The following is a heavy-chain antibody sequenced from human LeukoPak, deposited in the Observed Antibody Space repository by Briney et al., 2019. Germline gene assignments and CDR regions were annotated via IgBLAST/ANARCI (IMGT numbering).Heavy chain of an antibody. V-gene: IGHV3-30*18. Sequence: PGRSLRLSCAASGFTFGSYGMHWVRQAPGKGLEWVAVISYDGSNKYYADSVKGRFTISRDNSKNTLYLQMNSLRAEGTAVYYCAKGLLSGQWLVFNYWGQGTLVTVSS. CDR1: GFTFGSYG. CDR3: AKGLLSGQWLVFNY. D-gene: IGHD6-19*01. J-gene: IGHJ4*02. CDR2: ISYDGSNK.